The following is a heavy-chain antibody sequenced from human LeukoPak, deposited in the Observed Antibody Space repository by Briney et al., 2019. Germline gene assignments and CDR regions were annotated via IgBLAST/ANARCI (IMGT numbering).Heavy chain of an antibody. CDR2: IYTSGST. CDR1: GGSISSYY. V-gene: IGHV4-4*07. J-gene: IGHJ4*02. D-gene: IGHD2-2*01. CDR3: ARDRPGYRSSTSCYAILY. Sequence: SETLSPTCTVSGGSISSYYWSWIRQPAGKGLEWIGRIYTSGSTNYNPSLKSRVTMSVDTSKNQFSLKLSSVTAADTAVYYCARDRPGYRSSTSCYAILYWGQGTLVTVSS.